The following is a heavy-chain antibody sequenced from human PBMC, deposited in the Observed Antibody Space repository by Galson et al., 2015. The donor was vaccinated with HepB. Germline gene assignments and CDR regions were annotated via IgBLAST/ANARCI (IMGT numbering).Heavy chain of an antibody. CDR3: ARDRQQWLVVGFDI. D-gene: IGHD6-19*01. CDR1: GFTFSSYW. J-gene: IGHJ3*02. CDR2: IKQDGSEK. V-gene: IGHV3-7*03. Sequence: SLRLSCAASGFTFSSYWMSWVRQAPGKGLEWVANIKQDGSEKYYVDSVKGRFTISRDNAKNSLYLHMNSLRAEDTSVYYCARDRQQWLVVGFDIWGQGTMVTVPS.